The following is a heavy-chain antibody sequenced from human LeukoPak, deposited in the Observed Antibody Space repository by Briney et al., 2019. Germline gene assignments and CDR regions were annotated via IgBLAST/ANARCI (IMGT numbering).Heavy chain of an antibody. D-gene: IGHD3-22*01. J-gene: IGHJ6*02. CDR1: GGTFSSYA. CDR2: IIPIFGTA. Sequence: ASVKVSCKASGGTFSSYAISWVRQAPGQGLEWMGGIIPIFGTANYAQKFQGRVTITADESTSTAYMELSSLRSEDTAVYYCAADYYDSSGYYLGYYGMDVWAKGPRSPSP. CDR3: AADYYDSSGYYLGYYGMDV. V-gene: IGHV1-69*13.